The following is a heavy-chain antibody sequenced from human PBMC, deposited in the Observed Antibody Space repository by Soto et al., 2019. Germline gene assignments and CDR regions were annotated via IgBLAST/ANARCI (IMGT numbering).Heavy chain of an antibody. CDR2: ISAYNGNT. CDR3: ARGYYYDSSGYHHDAFDI. J-gene: IGHJ3*02. V-gene: IGHV1-18*04. Sequence: ASVKVSCKASGYTFTSYGIGWVRQAPGQGLEWMGWISAYNGNTNYAQKLQGRVTMTTDTSTSTAYMELRSLRSDDTAVYYCARGYYYDSSGYHHDAFDIWGQGTMVTVSS. CDR1: GYTFTSYG. D-gene: IGHD3-22*01.